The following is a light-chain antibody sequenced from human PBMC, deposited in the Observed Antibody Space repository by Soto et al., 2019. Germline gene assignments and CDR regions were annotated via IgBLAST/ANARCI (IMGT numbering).Light chain of an antibody. CDR2: VNSDGSH. Sequence: QLVLTQSPSASASLGASVKLTCTLSSGHSSYAIAWRQQQPEKGPRYLMKVNSDGSHNKGDGIPDRFSGSSSGAERYLSISSLQSEDEADYYCHTWGNGIRVFGGGTKLTVL. V-gene: IGLV4-69*01. CDR1: SGHSSYA. CDR3: HTWGNGIRV. J-gene: IGLJ3*02.